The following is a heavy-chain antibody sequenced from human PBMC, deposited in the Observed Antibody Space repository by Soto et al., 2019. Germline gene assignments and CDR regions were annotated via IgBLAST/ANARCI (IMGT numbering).Heavy chain of an antibody. J-gene: IGHJ4*02. D-gene: IGHD6-19*01. Sequence: QVQLVESGGGVVQPGRSLRLSCAASGFTFSSYGMHWVRQAPGKGLEWVAVTSYDGSTRHYADSVKGRFTISRDNAQNTVLLQMNSLRAEDTAVYYCAKDTYSSGWPYYFDYWGQGTLVTVSS. CDR1: GFTFSSYG. CDR3: AKDTYSSGWPYYFDY. V-gene: IGHV3-30*18. CDR2: TSYDGSTR.